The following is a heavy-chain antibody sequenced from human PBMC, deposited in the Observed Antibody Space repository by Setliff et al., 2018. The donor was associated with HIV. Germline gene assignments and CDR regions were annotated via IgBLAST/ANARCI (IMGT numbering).Heavy chain of an antibody. Sequence: PGGSLRLSCAASGFTFSTYWMSWVRQAPGKGPEWVANIRQDGGEAYYVDSVSGRFTISRDNAKNSLDLEMRYLRGDDTAVYYCARCAAGPYCRNSFDFWGRGTLVTVSS. CDR3: ARCAAGPYCRNSFDF. CDR1: GFTFSTYW. CDR2: IRQDGGEA. D-gene: IGHD1-26*01. J-gene: IGHJ4*02. V-gene: IGHV3-7*03.